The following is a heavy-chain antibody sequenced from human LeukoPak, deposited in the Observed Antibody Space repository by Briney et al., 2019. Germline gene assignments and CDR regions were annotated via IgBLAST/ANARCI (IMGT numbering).Heavy chain of an antibody. Sequence: GSLRLSCAASGLTFSSYAMSWVRQPPGKGLEWIGEINHSGSTNYNPSLKSRVTISVDTSKNQFSLKLSSVTAADTAVYYCAREESIAARPGYHYWGQGTLVTVSS. V-gene: IGHV4-34*01. CDR1: GLTFSSYA. CDR2: INHSGST. J-gene: IGHJ4*02. D-gene: IGHD6-6*01. CDR3: AREESIAARPGYHY.